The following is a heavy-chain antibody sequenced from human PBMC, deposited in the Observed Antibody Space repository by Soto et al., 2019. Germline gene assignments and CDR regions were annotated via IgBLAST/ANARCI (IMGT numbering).Heavy chain of an antibody. V-gene: IGHV3-15*07. D-gene: IGHD3-10*01. CDR1: GFSLSDGW. J-gene: IGHJ4*02. Sequence: VRLVQSGGGFVQPEGSLRLSCSASGFSLSDGWMNWVRQTPGKGLEWVGRIKSKADGGTVDYAAPVKGRFVISRDDSENMLYLQMNSLKADDTGIYYCTRRPKAGDAGVDPLAHWGQGALVTVSS. CDR2: IKSKADGGTV. CDR3: TRRPKAGDAGVDPLAH.